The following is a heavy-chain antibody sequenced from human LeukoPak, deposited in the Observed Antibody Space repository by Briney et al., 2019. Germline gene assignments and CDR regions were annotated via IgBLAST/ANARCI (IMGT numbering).Heavy chain of an antibody. CDR3: ARVTMVRGVIMSGFDY. Sequence: PGGTLRLSCAASGLTFINFGMTWVRQAPGKGLEWVSVIYSGGSTYYADPVEGRFTISRDNSKNALYLQMNSLRAEDTAVYYCARVTMVRGVIMSGFDYWGQGTLVTVSS. V-gene: IGHV3-53*01. CDR1: GLTFINFG. CDR2: IYSGGST. D-gene: IGHD3-10*01. J-gene: IGHJ4*02.